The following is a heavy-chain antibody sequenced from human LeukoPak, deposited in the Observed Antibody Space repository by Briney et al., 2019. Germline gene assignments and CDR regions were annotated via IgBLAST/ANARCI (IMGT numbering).Heavy chain of an antibody. Sequence: GESLQISCKGSGYIFTSYWIGWVRQLPGKGLEWMGIISPDDSDTRYSPSFQGQVTISADKSISTAYLQWSSLKASDTAMYYCARRVGRIGDYFDYWGQGTLVTVSS. J-gene: IGHJ4*02. CDR3: ARRVGRIGDYFDY. V-gene: IGHV5-51*01. D-gene: IGHD3-10*01. CDR1: GYIFTSYW. CDR2: ISPDDSDT.